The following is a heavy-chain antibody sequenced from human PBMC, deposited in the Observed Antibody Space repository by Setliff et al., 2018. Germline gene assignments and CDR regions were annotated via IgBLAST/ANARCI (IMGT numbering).Heavy chain of an antibody. Sequence: ASVKVSCKASGGTFSSYAISWVRQAPGQGLEWMGRIIPIFGTANYAQKFQGRVTITADKSTSTAYMELSSLRSEDTAVYYCARTSIVGATISHYWGQGALVTVSS. D-gene: IGHD1-26*01. CDR1: GGTFSSYA. CDR3: ARTSIVGATISHY. V-gene: IGHV1-69*06. CDR2: IIPIFGTA. J-gene: IGHJ4*02.